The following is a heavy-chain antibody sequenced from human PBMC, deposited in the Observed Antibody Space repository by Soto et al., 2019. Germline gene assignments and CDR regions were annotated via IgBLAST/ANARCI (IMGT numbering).Heavy chain of an antibody. Sequence: SETLSLTCTVSGGSISSGDYYWSWIRQPPGKGLEWIGYIYYSGSTYYNPSLKSRVTISVDTSKNQFSLKLSSVTAADTAVYYCARDNILGILYGGMDVWGQGTTVTISS. CDR1: GGSISSGDYY. CDR2: IYYSGST. CDR3: ARDNILGILYGGMDV. J-gene: IGHJ6*02. D-gene: IGHD3-3*01. V-gene: IGHV4-30-4*01.